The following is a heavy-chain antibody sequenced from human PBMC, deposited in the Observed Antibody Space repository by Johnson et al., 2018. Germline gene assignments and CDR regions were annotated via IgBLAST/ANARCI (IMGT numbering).Heavy chain of an antibody. V-gene: IGHV3-9*01. D-gene: IGHD3-3*01. Sequence: VQLQESGGGLVQPGRSLRLSCAASGFTFDDYAMHWVRQAPGKGLEWVSGISWNSGSIGYADFVKGRFTISRDNAKNSLYLQMNSLRAEDTALYYCAKAPVGWLGEGAEYFHHWGQGTLVTVSS. CDR1: GFTFDDYA. CDR3: AKAPVGWLGEGAEYFHH. J-gene: IGHJ1*01. CDR2: ISWNSGSI.